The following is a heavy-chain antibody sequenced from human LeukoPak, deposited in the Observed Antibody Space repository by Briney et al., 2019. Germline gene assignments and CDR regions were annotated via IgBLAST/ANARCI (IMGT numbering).Heavy chain of an antibody. CDR1: GYTFTSYA. CDR2: INTNTGNP. CDR3: ARESPEGMMATVSYYYYMDA. D-gene: IGHD5-24*01. V-gene: IGHV7-4-1*02. Sequence: ASVKVSCKASGYTFTSYAMNWVRQAPGQGLEWMGWINTNTGNPTYAQGFTGRFVFSLDTSVSTAYLQISSLKAEDTAVYYCARESPEGMMATVSYYYYMDAWGKGTTVTVSS. J-gene: IGHJ6*03.